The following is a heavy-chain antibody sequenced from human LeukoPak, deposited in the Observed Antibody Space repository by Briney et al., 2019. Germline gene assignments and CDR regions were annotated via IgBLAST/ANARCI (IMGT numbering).Heavy chain of an antibody. Sequence: PETLSLTCTVSGDSLSSETYYWGWIRQPPGKGLEWIGSLSYSGSTFYNPSLKSRVIIFVDTSKNQFSLKLTSVTAADTAVYYCATTFASAEGLFDSWGQGTLVTVSS. D-gene: IGHD1-14*01. V-gene: IGHV4-39*01. CDR2: LSYSGST. J-gene: IGHJ4*02. CDR1: GDSLSSETYY. CDR3: ATTFASAEGLFDS.